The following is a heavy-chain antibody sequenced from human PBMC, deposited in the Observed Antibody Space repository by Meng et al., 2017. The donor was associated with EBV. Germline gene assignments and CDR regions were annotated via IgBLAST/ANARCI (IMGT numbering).Heavy chain of an antibody. D-gene: IGHD4-11*01. CDR2: VYWDNDD. Sequence: HITFKESRPAPVKPTQTLTLTCTFSGFSPTTRGMGVGWIRQPPGKPLKWLTLVYWDNDDRYSPFLRNRLSITNDTSKNQVFLRLTNMDPVDSGTYYCAHVAYRQGISYFDSWGQGILVTVSS. J-gene: IGHJ4*02. CDR3: AHVAYRQGISYFDS. CDR1: GFSPTTRGMG. V-gene: IGHV2-5*02.